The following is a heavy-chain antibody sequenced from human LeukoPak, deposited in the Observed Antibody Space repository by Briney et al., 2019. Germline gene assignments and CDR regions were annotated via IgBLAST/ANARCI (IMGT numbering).Heavy chain of an antibody. Sequence: PGGSLRLSCAASGFTFSSYCMSWVRQAPGKGLEWVANIKKDGSEKYYMDSVKGRFTISRDNAKNSLYLQMNSLRDEDTAVYYCARERDYYFDYWGQGTLVTVSS. J-gene: IGHJ4*02. CDR3: ARERDYYFDY. CDR2: IKKDGSEK. CDR1: GFTFSSYC. V-gene: IGHV3-7*01. D-gene: IGHD3/OR15-3a*01.